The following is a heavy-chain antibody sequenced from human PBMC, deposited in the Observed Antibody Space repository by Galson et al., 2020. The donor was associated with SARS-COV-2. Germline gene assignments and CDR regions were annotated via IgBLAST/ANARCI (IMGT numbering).Heavy chain of an antibody. CDR1: GYTFTGYY. CDR3: ARSGREDRGVIPYYSYGMDV. Sequence: ASVKVSCKTSGYTFTGYYMHWVRQAPGQGLEWMGWINPNNGGTNYAQKFQGRVTMTRDTSISTAYMELSRLRSDDTAVYYCARSGREDRGVIPYYSYGMDVWGQGTTVTVSS. V-gene: IGHV1-2*02. J-gene: IGHJ6*02. CDR2: INPNNGGT. D-gene: IGHD3-10*01.